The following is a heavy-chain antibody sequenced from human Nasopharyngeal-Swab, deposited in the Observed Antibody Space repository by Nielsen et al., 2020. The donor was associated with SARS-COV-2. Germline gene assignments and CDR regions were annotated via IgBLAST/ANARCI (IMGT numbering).Heavy chain of an antibody. J-gene: IGHJ5*02. D-gene: IGHD5-12*01. CDR2: INPSGGST. V-gene: IGHV1-46*01. CDR1: GYTFTSYY. CDR3: ARDGGYDPWFDP. Sequence: ASVKVSCKASGYTFTSYYMHWVRQAPGQGLEWMGIINPSGGSTSYAQKFQGRVTMTRDTSTSTVYMELSRLRSDDTAVYYCARDGGYDPWFDPWGQGTLVTVSS.